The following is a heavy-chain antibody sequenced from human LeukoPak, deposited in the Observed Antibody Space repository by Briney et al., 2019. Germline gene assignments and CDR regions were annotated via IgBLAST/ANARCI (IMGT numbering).Heavy chain of an antibody. J-gene: IGHJ4*02. CDR1: GGTFSSYA. CDR3: ARENSLVLDY. D-gene: IGHD5-18*01. Sequence: SVKVSCKASGGTFSSYAISWVRQAPGQGLEWMGRIIPILGITDFAQKFQGRVTITADKSTSTAYMELSSLRSEDTAVYYCARENSLVLDYWGQGTLVTVSS. V-gene: IGHV1-69*04. CDR2: IIPILGIT.